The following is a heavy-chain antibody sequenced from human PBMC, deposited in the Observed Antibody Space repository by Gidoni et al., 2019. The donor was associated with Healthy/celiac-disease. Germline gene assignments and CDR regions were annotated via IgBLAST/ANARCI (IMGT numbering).Heavy chain of an antibody. CDR1: GFTFSGSA. J-gene: IGHJ4*02. Sequence: EVQLVESGGGLVQPGGSLKLSCAASGFTFSGSAMHWVRQASGKGLEWVGRIRSKANSYATAYAASVKGSFTISRDDSKNTAYLQMNSLKTEDTAVYYCTSPGVYYGSGSYGYWGQGTLVTVSS. CDR2: IRSKANSYAT. CDR3: TSPGVYYGSGSYGY. D-gene: IGHD3-10*01. V-gene: IGHV3-73*02.